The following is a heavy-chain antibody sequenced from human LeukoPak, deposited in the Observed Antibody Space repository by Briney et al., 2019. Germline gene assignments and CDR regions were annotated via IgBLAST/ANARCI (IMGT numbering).Heavy chain of an antibody. Sequence: PGGSLRLSCAASGFTFSSYGMSWVRQAPGKGLEWVSYISSSGSTIYYADSVKGRFAISRDNAKNSLYLQMNSLRAEDTAVYYCAELGITMIGGVWGKGTTVTISS. CDR1: GFTFSSYG. V-gene: IGHV3-48*04. D-gene: IGHD3-10*02. CDR3: AELGITMIGGV. CDR2: ISSSGSTI. J-gene: IGHJ6*04.